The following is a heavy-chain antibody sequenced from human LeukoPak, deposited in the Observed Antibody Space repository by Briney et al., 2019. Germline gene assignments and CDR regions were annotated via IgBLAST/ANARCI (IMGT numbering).Heavy chain of an antibody. CDR2: ISGIGGST. J-gene: IGHJ4*02. CDR3: AKGSYYYGSGGVDY. CDR1: GYSISSGYY. D-gene: IGHD3-10*01. Sequence: ETLSLTCTVSGYSISSGYYWGWIRQPPGKGLEWVSAISGIGGSTYYADSVKGRFTISRDNSKNTLYLQMNSLRAEDTAVYYCAKGSYYYGSGGVDYWGQGTLVTVSS. V-gene: IGHV3-23*01.